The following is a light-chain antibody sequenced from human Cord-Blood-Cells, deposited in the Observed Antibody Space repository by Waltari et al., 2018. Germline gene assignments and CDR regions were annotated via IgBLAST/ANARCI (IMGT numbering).Light chain of an antibody. Sequence: DIVMTQSPDSLAVSLGERATINCKSSPSVLYSSNNKNYLAWYQQKPRQPPKLLIYWASTRESGVPDRFSGSGSGTDFTLTISSLQAEDVAVYYCQQYYSTPLFTFGPGTKVDIK. V-gene: IGKV4-1*01. CDR2: WAS. CDR3: QQYYSTPLFT. J-gene: IGKJ3*01. CDR1: PSVLYSSNNKNY.